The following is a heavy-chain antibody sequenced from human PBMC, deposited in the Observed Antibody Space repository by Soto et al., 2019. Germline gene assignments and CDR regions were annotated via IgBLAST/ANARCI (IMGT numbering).Heavy chain of an antibody. CDR3: AIVAVATETDDAFDI. Sequence: QVQLVESGGGVVQPGRSLRLSCAASGFTFSSYGMHWVRQAPGKGLEWVAVISYDGSNKYYADSVKGRFTISRDNSKNTLYLQMNSLRAEDTAVYYCAIVAVATETDDAFDIWGQGTMVTVSS. CDR1: GFTFSSYG. D-gene: IGHD6-19*01. V-gene: IGHV3-30*03. CDR2: ISYDGSNK. J-gene: IGHJ3*02.